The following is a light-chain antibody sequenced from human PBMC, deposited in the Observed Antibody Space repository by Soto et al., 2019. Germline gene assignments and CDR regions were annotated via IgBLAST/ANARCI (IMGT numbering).Light chain of an antibody. CDR3: CSYAGTYTLI. Sequence: QSVLTQPRSVSGSPGQSVTISCTGASSDLGGYNSVSWFQQHPGKAPKLMIFDVTKRPSGVPDRFSGSRSGNTASLTISGLQTEDEADYYCCSYAGTYTLIFGGGTKVTVL. J-gene: IGLJ2*01. V-gene: IGLV2-11*01. CDR1: SSDLGGYNS. CDR2: DVT.